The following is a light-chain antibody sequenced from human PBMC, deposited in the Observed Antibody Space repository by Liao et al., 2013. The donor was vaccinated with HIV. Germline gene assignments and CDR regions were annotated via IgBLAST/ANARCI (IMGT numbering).Light chain of an antibody. J-gene: IGLJ2*01. CDR2: YDS. CDR1: NIGSKS. Sequence: SYVLTQPPSVSVAPGKTARITCGGNNIGSKSVHWYQQKPGQAPVLVIYYDSDRPSGIPERFSGSNSGNTATLIISRVEAGDEADYYCQVWDSTRDPVVFGGGTKVTVL. V-gene: IGLV3-21*01. CDR3: QVWDSTRDPVV.